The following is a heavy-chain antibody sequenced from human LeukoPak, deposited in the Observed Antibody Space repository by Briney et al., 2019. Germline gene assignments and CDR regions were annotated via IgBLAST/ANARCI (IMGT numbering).Heavy chain of an antibody. V-gene: IGHV4-30-2*01. CDR1: GGSISSGGNS. Sequence: SQTLSLTCAVSGGSISSGGNSWSWIRQPPGKGLEWIGYIYHSGSTNYNPSLKSRVTISIDTSKNQFSLKLSSVSAADTAVYYCARQAYSSGWYYFDYWGQGTLVTVSS. CDR3: ARQAYSSGWYYFDY. CDR2: IYHSGST. D-gene: IGHD6-19*01. J-gene: IGHJ4*02.